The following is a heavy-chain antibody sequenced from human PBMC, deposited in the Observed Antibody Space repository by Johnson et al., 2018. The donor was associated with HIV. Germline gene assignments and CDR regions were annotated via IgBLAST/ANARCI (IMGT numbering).Heavy chain of an antibody. D-gene: IGHD5-12*01. CDR3: ASLYSGYDNDAFDI. J-gene: IGHJ3*02. CDR1: GFTFNTYG. CDR2: IYSGGST. Sequence: QMQLVESGGGLVKPGGSLRLSCAASGFTFNTYGMHWVRQAPGKGLEWVSVIYSGGSTYYADSVKGRFTISRDNSKNTLYLQMNSLRAEDTAVYYCASLYSGYDNDAFDIWGQGTMVTVSS. V-gene: IGHV3-NL1*01.